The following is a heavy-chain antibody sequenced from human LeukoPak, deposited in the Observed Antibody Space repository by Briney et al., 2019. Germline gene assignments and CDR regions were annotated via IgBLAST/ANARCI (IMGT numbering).Heavy chain of an antibody. J-gene: IGHJ6*02. CDR2: IIPIFGTA. D-gene: IGHD3-3*01. CDR3: ASQRRVTIFGVVISPGSWDYYGMDV. V-gene: IGHV1-69*05. CDR1: GGTFISYA. Sequence: SVKVSCKASGGTFISYAISWVRQAPGQGLEWMGGIIPIFGTANYAQKLQGRVTMTTDTSTSTAYMELRSLRSDDTAVYYCASQRRVTIFGVVISPGSWDYYGMDVWGQGTTVTVSS.